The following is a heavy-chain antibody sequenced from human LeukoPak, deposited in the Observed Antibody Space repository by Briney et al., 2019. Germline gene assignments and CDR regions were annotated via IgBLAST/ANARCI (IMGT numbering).Heavy chain of an antibody. CDR2: IKQDGGEK. V-gene: IGHV3-7*01. J-gene: IGHJ4*02. D-gene: IGHD2-15*01. Sequence: GGSLRLSCAASGFTFSSYWMTWVRQAPGKGLEWVANIKQDGGEKYHVDSVKGRFTISRDNAKNSLYLQMNSLRAEDTAVYYCARDTGCSGGTCYSFYDYWGQGTLVTVSS. CDR3: ARDTGCSGGTCYSFYDY. CDR1: GFTFSSYW.